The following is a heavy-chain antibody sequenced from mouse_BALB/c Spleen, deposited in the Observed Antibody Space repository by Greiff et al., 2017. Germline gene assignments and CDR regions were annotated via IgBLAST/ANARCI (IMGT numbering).Heavy chain of an antibody. CDR1: GFTFSSYA. CDR3: AREDLLGGGNAMDY. CDR2: ISSGGSYT. Sequence: EVHLVESGGGLVKPGGSLKLSCAASGFTFSSYAMSWVRQSPEKRLEWVAEISSGGSYTYYPDTVTGRFTISRDNAKNTLYLEMSSLRSEDTAMYYCAREDLLGGGNAMDYWGQGTSVTVSS. V-gene: IGHV5-9-4*01. D-gene: IGHD2-10*02. J-gene: IGHJ4*01.